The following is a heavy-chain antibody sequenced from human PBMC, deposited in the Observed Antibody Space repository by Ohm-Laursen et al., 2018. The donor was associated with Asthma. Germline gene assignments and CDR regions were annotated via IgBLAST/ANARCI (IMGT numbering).Heavy chain of an antibody. V-gene: IGHV3-9*01. CDR3: AKGPGIAAALDY. CDR2: ISWNSGSI. J-gene: IGHJ4*02. Sequence: RSLRLSCAASGFTFDDYAMHWVRQAPGKGLEWVSGISWNSGSIGYADSVKGRFTISRDNAKNSLYLQMNSLRAEDTALYYCAKGPGIAAALDYWGQGTLVTVSS. CDR1: GFTFDDYA. D-gene: IGHD6-13*01.